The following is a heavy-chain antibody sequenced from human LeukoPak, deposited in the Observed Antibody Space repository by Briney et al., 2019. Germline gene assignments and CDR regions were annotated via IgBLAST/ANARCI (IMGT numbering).Heavy chain of an antibody. V-gene: IGHV4-39*01. CDR1: XXSIXSXX. CDR3: ARRNIGARRGFDY. D-gene: IGHD6-6*01. J-gene: IGHJ4*02. CDR2: IYYXGST. Sequence: RTSETLSLTCTVSXXSIXSXXXXXXXXXPGXXLXWXGIIYYXGSTYYNPSLQSRVTISVDTSRNQFSLKLSSVTAADTAVYYCARRNIGARRGFDYWGQGTLVTVSS.